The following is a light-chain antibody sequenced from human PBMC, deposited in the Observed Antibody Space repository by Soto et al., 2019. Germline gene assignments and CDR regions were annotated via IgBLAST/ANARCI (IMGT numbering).Light chain of an antibody. Sequence: EIVLTQSPATLSLSPGERATLSCRASQSVSSYLAWYQQKPGQAPRLLIYDASNRATGIPARFGCSGSGTDFTLTISILEPEDFAVYYCQQRSNWLSFGPGTKVDIE. CDR3: QQRSNWLS. CDR2: DAS. V-gene: IGKV3-11*01. CDR1: QSVSSY. J-gene: IGKJ3*01.